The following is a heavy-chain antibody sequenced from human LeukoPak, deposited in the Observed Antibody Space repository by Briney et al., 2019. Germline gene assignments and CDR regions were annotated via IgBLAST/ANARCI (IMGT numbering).Heavy chain of an antibody. Sequence: PGGSLRLSCAVSGSIFSSFWMSWVRQAPGKGLEWVANIKKDGSEKYYVDSVKGRFTISRDNAKNSLYLQMASLRVEDTAVYYCVRLSTSVPGADYWGQGTLVTVSS. J-gene: IGHJ4*02. CDR3: VRLSTSVPGADY. V-gene: IGHV3-7*01. CDR1: GSIFSSFW. D-gene: IGHD1-1*01. CDR2: IKKDGSEK.